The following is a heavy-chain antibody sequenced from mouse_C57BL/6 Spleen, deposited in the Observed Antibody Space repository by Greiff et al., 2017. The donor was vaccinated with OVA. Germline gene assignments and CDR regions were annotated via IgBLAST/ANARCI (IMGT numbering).Heavy chain of an antibody. CDR1: GYSITSGYY. Sequence: EVQLQESGPGLVKPSQSLSLTCSVTGYSITSGYYWNWIRQFPGNKLEWMGYISYDGSNNYNPSLKNRISITRDTSKNQFFLKLNSVTTEDTATYYCASGGDYGSSGLFAYRGQGTLVTVSA. CDR3: ASGGDYGSSGLFAY. CDR2: ISYDGSN. J-gene: IGHJ3*01. V-gene: IGHV3-6*01. D-gene: IGHD1-1*01.